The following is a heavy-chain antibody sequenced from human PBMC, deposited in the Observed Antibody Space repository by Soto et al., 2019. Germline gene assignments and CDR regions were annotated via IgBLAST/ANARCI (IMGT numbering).Heavy chain of an antibody. J-gene: IGHJ5*02. V-gene: IGHV6-1*01. CDR2: TYYRSKWYN. CDR1: GDSVSSNSAA. D-gene: IGHD3-3*01. CDR3: ARGTIFGVVIITTRWFDP. Sequence: SQTLSLTCAISGDSVSSNSAAWNWIRQSPSRGLEWLGRTYYRSKWYNDYAVSVKSRITINPDTSKNQFSLQLNSVTPEDTAVYYCARGTIFGVVIITTRWFDPWGQGTLVTVSS.